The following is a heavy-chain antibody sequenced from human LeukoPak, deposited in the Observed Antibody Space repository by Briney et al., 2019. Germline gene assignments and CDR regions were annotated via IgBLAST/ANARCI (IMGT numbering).Heavy chain of an antibody. CDR2: ISAYNGNT. J-gene: IGHJ4*02. Sequence: GASVKVSFKASGYTFTSYGISWVRQAPGQGLEWMGWISAYNGNTNYAQKLQGRVTMTTDTSTSTAYMELRSLRSDDTAVYYCTILVGATSDYWGQGTLVTVSS. D-gene: IGHD1-26*01. CDR3: TILVGATSDY. V-gene: IGHV1-18*01. CDR1: GYTFTSYG.